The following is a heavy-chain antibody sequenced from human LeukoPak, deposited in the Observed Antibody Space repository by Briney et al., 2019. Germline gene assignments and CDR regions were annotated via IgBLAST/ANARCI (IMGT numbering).Heavy chain of an antibody. D-gene: IGHD1-1*01. CDR1: GNTFARYY. CDR3: ARDPAGPNGWFDP. J-gene: IGHJ5*02. V-gene: IGHV1-2*02. Sequence: ASVKVSCKASGNTFARYYMHWVRQAPGQGLEWMGWINPNTGGTNYAQKFQGRVTMTRDTSISTAYMEVSSLRSDDTAVYYCARDPAGPNGWFDPWGQGTLVTVSS. CDR2: INPNTGGT.